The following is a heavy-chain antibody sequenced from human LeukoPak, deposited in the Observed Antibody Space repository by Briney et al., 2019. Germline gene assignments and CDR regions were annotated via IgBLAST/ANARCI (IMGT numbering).Heavy chain of an antibody. Sequence: PGGSLRLSCAASGFTFDDYAMHWVRQAPGKGLEWVSGISWNSGSIGYADSVKGRFTISRDNAKNSLYLQMNSMRAEDTALYYCAKDYHPFGEYYYGMDVWGQGTTVTVSS. CDR1: GFTFDDYA. D-gene: IGHD3-10*01. CDR3: AKDYHPFGEYYYGMDV. CDR2: ISWNSGSI. V-gene: IGHV3-9*01. J-gene: IGHJ6*02.